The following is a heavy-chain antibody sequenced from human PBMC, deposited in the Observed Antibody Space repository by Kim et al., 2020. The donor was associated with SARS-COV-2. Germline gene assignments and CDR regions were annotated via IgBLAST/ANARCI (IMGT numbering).Heavy chain of an antibody. J-gene: IGHJ4*02. CDR3: AKDHESSGWPTFDY. D-gene: IGHD3-22*01. Sequence: AESEKGRFTFPRDNANNTQYLQMDSLGAEDTALYYCAKDHESSGWPTFDYWGQGTLVTVSS. V-gene: IGHV3-23*01.